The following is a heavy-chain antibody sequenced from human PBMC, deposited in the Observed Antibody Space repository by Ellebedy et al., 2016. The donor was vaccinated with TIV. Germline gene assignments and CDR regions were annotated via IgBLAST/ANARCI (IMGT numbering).Heavy chain of an antibody. CDR3: ARVYGYSSSWSYGMDV. Sequence: AASVKVSCMASGYSFTCYYMHWVRPAPGPGLAWMGWIKPDSGGTRYAQNLQGRVTMTRDTSISTAYMELSRLRSDDTDVYFCARVYGYSSSWSYGMDVWGQGTTVTVSS. D-gene: IGHD6-13*01. V-gene: IGHV1-2*02. J-gene: IGHJ6*02. CDR1: GYSFTCYY. CDR2: IKPDSGGT.